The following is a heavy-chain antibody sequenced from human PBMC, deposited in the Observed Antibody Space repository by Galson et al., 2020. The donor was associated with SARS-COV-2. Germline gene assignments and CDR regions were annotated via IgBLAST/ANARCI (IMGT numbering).Heavy chain of an antibody. Sequence: ASVKVSCKASGYTFTGYYMHWVRQAPGQGLEWMGRINPNSGGTDYAQKFQGRVTMTRDTSISTAYMELSRLISDDTAVYYCAGDTSGYYLNPKFDYWGQGTLVTVSS. CDR3: AGDTSGYYLNPKFDY. CDR1: GYTFTGYY. V-gene: IGHV1-2*06. J-gene: IGHJ4*02. CDR2: INPNSGGT. D-gene: IGHD3-22*01.